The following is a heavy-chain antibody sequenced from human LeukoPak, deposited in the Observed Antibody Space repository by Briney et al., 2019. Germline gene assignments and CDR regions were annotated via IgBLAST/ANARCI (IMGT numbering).Heavy chain of an antibody. CDR3: AREYSYGYMGYFDY. CDR2: IIPILGIA. CDR1: GGTFSSYA. Sequence: GASVKVSCKASGGTFSSYAISWVRQAPGQGLEWMGRIIPILGIANYAQKFQGRVTITADKSTSTAYMELSSLRSEDTAVYYCAREYSYGYMGYFDYWGQGTLVTVSS. J-gene: IGHJ4*02. V-gene: IGHV1-69*04. D-gene: IGHD5-18*01.